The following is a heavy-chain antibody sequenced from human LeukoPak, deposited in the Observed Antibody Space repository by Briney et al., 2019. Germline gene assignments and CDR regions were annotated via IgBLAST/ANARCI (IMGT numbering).Heavy chain of an antibody. D-gene: IGHD3-22*01. CDR2: IKSKTDGGTT. Sequence: GGSLRLSCAASGFTFSNAWMNWVRRAPGKGLEWVGRIKSKTDGGTTDYAAPVKGRFTISRDDSKNTLYLQMNSLKTEDTAVYYCTTDYYDSSGYSTGYYFDYWGQGTLVTVSS. J-gene: IGHJ4*02. CDR3: TTDYYDSSGYSTGYYFDY. V-gene: IGHV3-15*07. CDR1: GFTFSNAW.